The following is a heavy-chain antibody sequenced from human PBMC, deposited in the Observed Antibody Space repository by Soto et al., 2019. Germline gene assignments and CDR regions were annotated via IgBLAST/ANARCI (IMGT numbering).Heavy chain of an antibody. Sequence: GESLKISCTGSGFSFTSYWIGWVRQVPGKGLECMGIIYPRDSDTRYNPSFQGQVTISVDESINNAYLQWSSLKTSDTAMYYCARPGVADAFEIWGQGTMVTVSS. J-gene: IGHJ3*02. CDR3: ARPGVADAFEI. CDR2: IYPRDSDT. V-gene: IGHV5-51*01. CDR1: GFSFTSYW. D-gene: IGHD3-3*01.